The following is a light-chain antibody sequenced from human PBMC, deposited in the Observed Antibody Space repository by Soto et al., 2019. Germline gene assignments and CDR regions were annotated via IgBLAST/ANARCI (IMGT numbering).Light chain of an antibody. CDR2: KAS. J-gene: IGKJ1*01. CDR3: QQYNSYRT. V-gene: IGKV1-5*03. Sequence: IQMTQYPSTLSASVGDRVTITCRASQSISSWLAWYQQKPGKAPKLLIYKASSLESGVPTRFSGSGSGTEFTLTISSLQPDDFATYYCQQYNSYRTFGQGTKVEIK. CDR1: QSISSW.